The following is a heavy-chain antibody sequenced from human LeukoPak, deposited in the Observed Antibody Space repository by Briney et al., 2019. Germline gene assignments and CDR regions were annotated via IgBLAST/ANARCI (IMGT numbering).Heavy chain of an antibody. D-gene: IGHD6-19*01. CDR1: GFTFSAYG. Sequence: GRSLRLSCAASGFTFSAYGMHWVRQAPGKGLEWAAIISYDGSNKYYADSVKGRFTISRDNSKNTLYLQMNSLRPEDTAIYYCAREITRPNRAVAGLNYWGQGTLVTVSS. CDR3: AREITRPNRAVAGLNY. V-gene: IGHV3-30*03. CDR2: ISYDGSNK. J-gene: IGHJ4*02.